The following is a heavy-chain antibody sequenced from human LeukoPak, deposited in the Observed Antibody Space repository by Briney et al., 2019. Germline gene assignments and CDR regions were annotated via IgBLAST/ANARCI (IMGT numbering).Heavy chain of an antibody. CDR3: ARAEKAVTGTLDY. J-gene: IGHJ4*02. D-gene: IGHD6-19*01. Sequence: SETLSLTCTVSGDSISNYYWSWIRQSPGKKLEWIGYMYNRGSTIYNPSLKSRVTISTDTSKNQFSLRLTSVTAADTAVYYCARAEKAVTGTLDYWGQGTLNTVSS. V-gene: IGHV4-59*01. CDR2: MYNRGST. CDR1: GDSISNYY.